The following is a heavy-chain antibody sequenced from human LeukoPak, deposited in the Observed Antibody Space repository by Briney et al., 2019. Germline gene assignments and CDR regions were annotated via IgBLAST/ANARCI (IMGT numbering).Heavy chain of an antibody. J-gene: IGHJ5*02. D-gene: IGHD5-24*01. CDR1: GFTFDDYA. CDR3: AKDPATRDGHGAWFDP. V-gene: IGHV3-43*02. Sequence: GGSPRLSCAASGFTFDDYAMHWVRQAPGKGLESVSLISGNGGSTFYAASVKGRFTISRDNSKNSLYLQMNSLRTEDTALYYCAKDPATRDGHGAWFDPWGQGTLVTVSS. CDR2: ISGNGGST.